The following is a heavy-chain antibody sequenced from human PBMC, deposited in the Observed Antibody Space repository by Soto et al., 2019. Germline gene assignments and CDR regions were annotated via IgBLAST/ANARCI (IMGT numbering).Heavy chain of an antibody. J-gene: IGHJ4*02. CDR1: GGSISSGGYS. CDR2: IYHSGST. V-gene: IGHV4-30-2*01. Sequence: QLQLQESGSGLVKPSQTLSLTCAVSGGSISSGGYSWGWIRQPPGKGLEWIGYIYHSGSTYYNPSIKSRVTTSVDRYKNQFSLKLSSVTAADTAVDYCAGGPGVARNYWGQGTQVTVSS. D-gene: IGHD1-26*01. CDR3: AGGPGVARNY.